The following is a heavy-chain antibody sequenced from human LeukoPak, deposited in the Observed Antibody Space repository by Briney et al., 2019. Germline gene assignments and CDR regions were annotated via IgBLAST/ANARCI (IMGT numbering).Heavy chain of an antibody. CDR3: ARNGRGYSYGRRTYYFDY. V-gene: IGHV4-34*01. Sequence: SETLSLICAVYGGSFSGYYWSWIRQPPGKGLEWIGEINHSGSTNYNPSLKSRVTISVDTSKNQFSLKLSSVTAADTAVYYCARNGRGYSYGRRTYYFDYWGQGTLVTVSS. CDR2: INHSGST. J-gene: IGHJ4*02. CDR1: GGSFSGYY. D-gene: IGHD5-18*01.